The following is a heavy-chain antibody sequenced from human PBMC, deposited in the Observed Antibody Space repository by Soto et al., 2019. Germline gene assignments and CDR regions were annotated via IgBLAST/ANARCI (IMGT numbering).Heavy chain of an antibody. CDR1: GYTFTSYG. V-gene: IGHV1-18*01. CDR2: ISAYNGNT. J-gene: IGHJ6*02. D-gene: IGHD2-8*01. CDR3: ARDPYNVLMVNAPNLYGMDV. Sequence: QVQLVQSGAEVKKPGASVKVSCKASGYTFTSYGISWVRQAPGQGLEWMGWISAYNGNTNYPQSLQGRLTMTTDTSTNTAYMELRSLRSDDTAVYYCARDPYNVLMVNAPNLYGMDVWGQGTTVTVSS.